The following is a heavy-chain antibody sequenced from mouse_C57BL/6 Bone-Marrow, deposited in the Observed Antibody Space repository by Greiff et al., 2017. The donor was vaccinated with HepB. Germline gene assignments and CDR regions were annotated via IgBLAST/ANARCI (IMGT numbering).Heavy chain of an antibody. CDR3: TYYYGSSYDFDY. D-gene: IGHD1-1*01. Sequence: DVQLQESGAELVRPGASVKLSCTASGFNIKDDYMHWVKQRPEQGLEWIGWIDPENGDTEYASKFQGKATITADTSSNTAYLQLSSLTSEDTAVYYCTYYYGSSYDFDYWGQGTTLTVSS. CDR2: IDPENGDT. J-gene: IGHJ2*01. V-gene: IGHV14-4*01. CDR1: GFNIKDDY.